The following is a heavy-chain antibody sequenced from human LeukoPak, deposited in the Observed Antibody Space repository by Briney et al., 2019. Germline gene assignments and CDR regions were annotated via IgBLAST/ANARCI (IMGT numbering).Heavy chain of an antibody. D-gene: IGHD6-13*01. Sequence: SETLSLTCTVSGGSISSGSYYWSWIRQPAGKGLEWIGRIYTSGSTNYNPSLKSRVTISVDTSKNQFSLKLSSVTAADTAVYYCARTIAAAGTGSDWFNPWGQGTLVTVSS. CDR2: IYTSGST. CDR3: ARTIAAAGTGSDWFNP. CDR1: GGSISSGSYY. J-gene: IGHJ5*02. V-gene: IGHV4-61*02.